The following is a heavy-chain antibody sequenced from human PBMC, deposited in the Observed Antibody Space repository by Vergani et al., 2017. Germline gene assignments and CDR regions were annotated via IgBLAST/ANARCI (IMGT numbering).Heavy chain of an antibody. CDR2: IYYSGST. CDR1: GGSISSGGYY. D-gene: IGHD2-21*02. J-gene: IGHJ3*02. V-gene: IGHV4-31*03. CDR3: ARLFPSRHMVVVTARRAFDI. Sequence: QVQLQESGPGLVKPSQTLSLTCTVSGGSISSGGYYWSWIRQHPGKGLAWIGYIYYSGSTYYNPSLKSRVTISVDTSKNQFSLKLSSVTAADTAVYYCARLFPSRHMVVVTARRAFDIWGQGTMVTVSS.